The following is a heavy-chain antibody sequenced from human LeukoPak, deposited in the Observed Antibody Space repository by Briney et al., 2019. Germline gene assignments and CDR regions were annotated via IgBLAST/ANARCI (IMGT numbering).Heavy chain of an antibody. CDR3: ARHSTLYCSGGSCYDGWFDP. Sequence: GESLKISCKGSGYSFTSYWIGWVRQIPGKGLEGMGIIYPGDSDTRYSPSFQGQVTISADKSISTAYLQWSSLKASDTAMYYCARHSTLYCSGGSCYDGWFDPWGQGTLVTVSS. CDR2: IYPGDSDT. V-gene: IGHV5-51*01. CDR1: GYSFTSYW. J-gene: IGHJ5*02. D-gene: IGHD2-15*01.